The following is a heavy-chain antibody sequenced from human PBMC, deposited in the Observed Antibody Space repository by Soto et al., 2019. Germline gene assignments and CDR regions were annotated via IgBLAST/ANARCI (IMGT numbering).Heavy chain of an antibody. Sequence: ASVKGSCKASGYTFTGYYMHWVRQAPGQGLEWMGWINPSGGSTSYAQKFQGRVTMTRDTSTSTVYMELSSLRSEDTAVYYCARERWIQLWLLDYWGQGTLVTVSS. CDR2: INPSGGST. CDR3: ARERWIQLWLLDY. CDR1: GYTFTGYY. J-gene: IGHJ4*02. V-gene: IGHV1-46*01. D-gene: IGHD5-18*01.